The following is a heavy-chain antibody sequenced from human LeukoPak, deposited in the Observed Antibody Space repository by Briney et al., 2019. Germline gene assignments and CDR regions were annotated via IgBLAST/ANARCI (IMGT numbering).Heavy chain of an antibody. CDR1: GFTFSNAW. CDR2: ISGTGDTT. V-gene: IGHV3-23*01. D-gene: IGHD4/OR15-4a*01. Sequence: PGGSLRLSCAASGFTFSNAWMSWVRQAPGKGLEWVSGISGTGDTTYYADSVKGRFTISRDNSKNTLYLQMNSLRADDTAVYYCARDMALWGQGTLVTVSS. CDR3: ARDMAL. J-gene: IGHJ4*02.